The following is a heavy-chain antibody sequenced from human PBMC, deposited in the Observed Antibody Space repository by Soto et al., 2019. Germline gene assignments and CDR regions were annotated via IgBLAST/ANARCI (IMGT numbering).Heavy chain of an antibody. J-gene: IGHJ6*03. V-gene: IGHV4-59*01. CDR2: IYYSGST. Sequence: ASETKCVRWSVAGGNSIGYGWSWIRKKTGKGLEWIGYIYYSGSTNYNPSLKSRVTISVDTSKNQFSLKLSSVTAADTAVYYCARAPPPASFYYYYMDVWGKGTTVTVSS. D-gene: IGHD3-3*02. CDR1: GGNSIGYG. CDR3: ARAPPPASFYYYYMDV.